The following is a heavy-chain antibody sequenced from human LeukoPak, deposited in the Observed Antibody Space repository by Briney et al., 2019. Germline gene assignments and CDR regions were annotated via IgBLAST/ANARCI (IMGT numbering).Heavy chain of an antibody. CDR2: ISGSGGST. J-gene: IGHJ4*02. V-gene: IGHV3-23*01. CDR1: GFTFSSYA. D-gene: IGHD3-16*01. Sequence: GGSLKLSCAASGFTFSSYAMSWVRQAPGKGLEWVSAISGSGGSTYYADSVKGRFTISRDNSKDTLYLQMNDVRPEDTAVYYCANIPNAFGPDYWGQGSLVTVSS. CDR3: ANIPNAFGPDY.